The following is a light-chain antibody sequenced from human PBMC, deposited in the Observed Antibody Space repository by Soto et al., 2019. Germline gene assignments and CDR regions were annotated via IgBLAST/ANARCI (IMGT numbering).Light chain of an antibody. CDR1: QRVNSNY. V-gene: IGKV3-20*01. CDR3: QQYSSSPIT. Sequence: EVRLSQSPCTLSLSTGERATLSCRASQRVNSNYLAWYQQRPGQPPRLLISGASSRATDTPDRFSGSGSGTDFTLTIAGLEPADSAVYYCQQYSSSPITFAQRTRLAIK. CDR2: GAS. J-gene: IGKJ5*01.